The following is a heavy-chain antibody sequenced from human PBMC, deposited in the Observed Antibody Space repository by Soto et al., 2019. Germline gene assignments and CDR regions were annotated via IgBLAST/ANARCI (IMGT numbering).Heavy chain of an antibody. D-gene: IGHD2-2*01. V-gene: IGHV4-39*01. Sequence: PSETLSLTCTVSGGSISSSSYYWGWIRQPPGKGLEWIGSIYYSGSTYYNPSLKSRVTISVDTSKNQFSLKLSSVTAADTAVYYCARVAEPYCSSTSCFNYYYYYYMDVWGKGTTVTVSS. CDR2: IYYSGST. CDR3: ARVAEPYCSSTSCFNYYYYYYMDV. CDR1: GGSISSSSYY. J-gene: IGHJ6*03.